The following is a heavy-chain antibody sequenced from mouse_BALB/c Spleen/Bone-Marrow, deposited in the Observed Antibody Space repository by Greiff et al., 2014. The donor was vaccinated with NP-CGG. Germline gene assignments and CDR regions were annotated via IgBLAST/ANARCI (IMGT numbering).Heavy chain of an antibody. CDR2: IDPANGNT. J-gene: IGHJ3*01. CDR1: GFNIKDTY. CDR3: ASYYYGSSYGFAY. Sequence: VQLQQSGAELVKPGASVKLSCIASGFNIKDTYMHWVKQRPEQGLEWIGRIDPANGNTKYDPKFQGKATITADTSSNTAYLQLSSLTSEDTAVYYCASYYYGSSYGFAYWGQGTLVTVPA. D-gene: IGHD1-1*01. V-gene: IGHV14-3*02.